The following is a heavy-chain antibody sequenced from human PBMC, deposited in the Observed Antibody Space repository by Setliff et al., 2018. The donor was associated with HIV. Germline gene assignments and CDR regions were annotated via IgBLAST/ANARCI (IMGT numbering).Heavy chain of an antibody. V-gene: IGHV4-34*01. J-gene: IGHJ4*02. D-gene: IGHD6-6*01. CDR3: VKGRNRVAARPGGPFDY. Sequence: SETLSLTCAVYGGSFNGYYWSWIRQPPGKGLEWIGEINHSRSTNYNPSLKSRVTISVDTSKNQFSLKLSSVTAADTAVYYCVKGRNRVAARPGGPFDYWGQGTLVTVSS. CDR1: GGSFNGYY. CDR2: INHSRST.